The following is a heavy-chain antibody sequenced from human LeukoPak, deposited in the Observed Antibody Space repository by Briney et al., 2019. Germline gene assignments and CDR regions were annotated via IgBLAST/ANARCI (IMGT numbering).Heavy chain of an antibody. CDR1: GFTFSSCD. D-gene: IGHD3-10*01. J-gene: IGHJ4*02. CDR3: ARDSSGRGAFDC. Sequence: GGSLRLSCAASGFTFSSCDMHWVRQATGKGLEWVSAIGTAGDTYYPGSVKGRFTISRENAKNSLYLQMNSVRAGDTAVYYCARDSSGRGAFDCWGQGTLVTVSS. CDR2: IGTAGDT. V-gene: IGHV3-13*01.